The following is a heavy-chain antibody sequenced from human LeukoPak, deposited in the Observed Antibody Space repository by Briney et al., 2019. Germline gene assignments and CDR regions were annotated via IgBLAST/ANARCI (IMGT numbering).Heavy chain of an antibody. D-gene: IGHD6-13*01. J-gene: IGHJ4*02. Sequence: PGGSLRLSCAASGFTFSSYAMSWVRQAPGKGLEWVSAISGSGGSTYYADSVKGRFTISRDNSKNTLYLQMNSLRAEDTAVYYCAKVSNSSPRRDYFDYWGQGTLVTVSS. CDR1: GFTFSSYA. CDR2: ISGSGGST. V-gene: IGHV3-23*01. CDR3: AKVSNSSPRRDYFDY.